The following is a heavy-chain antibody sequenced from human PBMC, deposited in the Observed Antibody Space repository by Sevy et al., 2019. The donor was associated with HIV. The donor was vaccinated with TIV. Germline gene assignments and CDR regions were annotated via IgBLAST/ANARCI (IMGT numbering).Heavy chain of an antibody. CDR1: GFTFGDYY. Sequence: GGSLRLSCVGSGFTFGDYYISWIRQAPGKGLECVAYISSRSSFTNYTDSVRGRLTISRDNAKNEVFLQMNSLRAEDTGVYYCARGAYDVWGQGTTVTVSS. J-gene: IGHJ3*01. CDR3: ARGAYDV. V-gene: IGHV3-11*06. CDR2: ISSRSSFT.